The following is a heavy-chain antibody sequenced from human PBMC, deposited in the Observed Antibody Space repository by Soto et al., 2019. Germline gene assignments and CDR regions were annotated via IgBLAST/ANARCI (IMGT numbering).Heavy chain of an antibody. V-gene: IGHV3-74*01. CDR3: ARGFLEPRD. CDR2: IISDGGST. D-gene: IGHD3-3*01. J-gene: IGHJ4*02. Sequence: PGGSLRLSCAASFFIFSNYWMHWVRQAPGKGLVWVSRIISDGGSTDYADSVKGRFTSSRDNAKSTLYLQMNSLTADDTAVYYCARGFLEPRDWGLGTLVTVSS. CDR1: FFIFSNYW.